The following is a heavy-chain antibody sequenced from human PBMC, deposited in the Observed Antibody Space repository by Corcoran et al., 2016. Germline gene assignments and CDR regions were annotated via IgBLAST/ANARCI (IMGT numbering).Heavy chain of an antibody. V-gene: IGHV3-30*18. D-gene: IGHD7-27*01. J-gene: IGHJ6*02. CDR3: VKAGEQCRCDRCYSGYYAMDV. CDR1: GFTFKTYG. Sequence: QVQVVESGGGVVQPGRSLRLSCAASGFTFKTYGMHWVRQAPGKGLEWVAVISYDGSNKYYGDSLKGRFTISRDNSKNKVYLEKNSLTAEDKAVDYCVKAGEQCRCDRCYSGYYAMDVWGQGTTVTVSS. CDR2: ISYDGSNK.